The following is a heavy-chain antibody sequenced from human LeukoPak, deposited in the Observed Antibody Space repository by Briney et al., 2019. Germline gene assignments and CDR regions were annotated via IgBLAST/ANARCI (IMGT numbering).Heavy chain of an antibody. D-gene: IGHD2-8*01. Sequence: ASVKVSCKASGYTFTGYYMHWVRQAPGQGLEWMGWINPNSGGTNYAQKFQGWVTMTRDTSISTAYMELSRLRSDDTAVYYCARDAGRYCTNSVCYTGYYYGMDVWGQGTTVTVSS. J-gene: IGHJ6*02. V-gene: IGHV1-2*04. CDR1: GYTFTGYY. CDR2: INPNSGGT. CDR3: ARDAGRYCTNSVCYTGYYYGMDV.